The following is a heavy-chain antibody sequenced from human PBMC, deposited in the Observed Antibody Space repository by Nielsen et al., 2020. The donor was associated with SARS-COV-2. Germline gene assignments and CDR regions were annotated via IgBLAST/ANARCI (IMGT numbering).Heavy chain of an antibody. CDR2: ISTSGNTI. J-gene: IGHJ3*02. V-gene: IGHV3-48*04. CDR1: GFTFSTYN. Sequence: GESLKISCAASGFTFSTYNMNWVRQAPGKGLEWVSYISTSGNTIYYADSVKGRFTISRDNAKNTLYLQMNSLRAEDTAVYYCAKDLHGWEAFDIWGQGTMVTVSS. D-gene: IGHD1-26*01. CDR3: AKDLHGWEAFDI.